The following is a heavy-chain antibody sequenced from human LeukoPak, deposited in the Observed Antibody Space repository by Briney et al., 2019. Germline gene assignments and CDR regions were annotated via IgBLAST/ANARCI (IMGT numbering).Heavy chain of an antibody. CDR1: GFSFETYW. J-gene: IGHJ6*03. D-gene: IGHD5-24*01. CDR2: INEDGSEK. Sequence: PGGSLRLSCVALGFSFETYWMSWVRQAPGKGPEWVANINEDGSEKHYVGSVRGRFTISRDNADNSLHLQMNSLRPEDMAVYYCARGETMDVWGKGTTVTVSS. V-gene: IGHV3-7*01. CDR3: ARGETMDV.